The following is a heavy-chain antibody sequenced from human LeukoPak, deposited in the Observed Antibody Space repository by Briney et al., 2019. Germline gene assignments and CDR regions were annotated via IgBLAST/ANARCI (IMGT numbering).Heavy chain of an antibody. V-gene: IGHV4-59*08. J-gene: IGHJ4*02. D-gene: IGHD6-13*01. Sequence: PSETLSLTCTVSGGSISSYYWSWIRQPPGKGLEWIGSIYHSGSTYYNPSLKSRVTISVDTSKNQFSLKLSSVTAADTAVYYCARGSSSSWYEIDYWGQGTLVTVSS. CDR1: GGSISSYY. CDR2: IYHSGST. CDR3: ARGSSSSWYEIDY.